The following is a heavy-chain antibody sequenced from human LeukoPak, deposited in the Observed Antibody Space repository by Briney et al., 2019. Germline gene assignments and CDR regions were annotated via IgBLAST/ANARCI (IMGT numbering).Heavy chain of an antibody. D-gene: IGHD3-3*01. Sequence: GASVKVSCKASGYTFTSYGISWVRQAPGQGLEWMGWISAYNGNTNYAQKLQGRVTMTTDTSTSTAYMELRSLRSDDTAVYYCARVSAHYDFWSSYYFDYWGQGTLVTVSS. J-gene: IGHJ4*02. V-gene: IGHV1-18*01. CDR1: GYTFTSYG. CDR2: ISAYNGNT. CDR3: ARVSAHYDFWSSYYFDY.